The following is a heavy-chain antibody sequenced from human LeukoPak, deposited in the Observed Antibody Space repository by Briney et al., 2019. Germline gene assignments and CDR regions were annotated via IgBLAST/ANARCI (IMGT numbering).Heavy chain of an antibody. D-gene: IGHD3-16*01. Sequence: TGGSLRLSCAASGFTFSSYSMNWVRQAPGKGLEWVSYISSSSSTIYYADSVKGRFTISRENAKKTLSLQMNSLRAGDTALYYCVRGGSPEAFDIWGQGTMVTVSS. J-gene: IGHJ3*02. CDR1: GFTFSSYS. V-gene: IGHV3-48*01. CDR2: ISSSSSTI. CDR3: VRGGSPEAFDI.